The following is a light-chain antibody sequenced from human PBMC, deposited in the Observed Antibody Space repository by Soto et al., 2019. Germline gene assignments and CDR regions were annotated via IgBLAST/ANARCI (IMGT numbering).Light chain of an antibody. V-gene: IGLV3-21*04. CDR2: YDS. CDR3: QVWDSSSDHPGVV. CDR1: NIGSKS. Sequence: SYELTQPPSVSVAPGKTARITCGGNNIGSKSVHWYQQKPGQAPVLVISYDSDRPSGIPERFSGSNSGNTATLTISRVEAGDEADYHCQVWDSSSDHPGVVVGGGTKVTVL. J-gene: IGLJ2*01.